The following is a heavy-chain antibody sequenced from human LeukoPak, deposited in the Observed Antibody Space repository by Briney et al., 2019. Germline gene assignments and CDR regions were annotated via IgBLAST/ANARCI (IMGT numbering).Heavy chain of an antibody. CDR3: AKDVDSSGYYLSFDY. J-gene: IGHJ4*02. CDR1: GFTFSSYA. CDR2: ISGSGGNT. D-gene: IGHD3-22*01. Sequence: PGGSLRLSCAASGFTFSSYAMSWVRQAPGKGLEWVSAISGSGGNTYYADSVKGRFTLSRDNSKNTLYLQMNCLRAEDTAVYYCAKDVDSSGYYLSFDYWGQGTLVTVSS. V-gene: IGHV3-23*01.